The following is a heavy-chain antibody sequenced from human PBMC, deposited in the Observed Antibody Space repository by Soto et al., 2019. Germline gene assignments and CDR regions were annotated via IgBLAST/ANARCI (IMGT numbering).Heavy chain of an antibody. J-gene: IGHJ6*01. CDR2: IIPIFGTA. CDR3: AIDYYGSGSYGYYYGMDV. D-gene: IGHD3-10*01. Sequence: QVQLVQYGAEVKKPGSSVQVSCKASGGTFSSYAISWVRQAPGQGLEWMGGIIPIFGTANYAQKFQGRVTITADKSTCTAYMELSSLRSEDTAVYYCAIDYYGSGSYGYYYGMDVWGQGTTVTVSS. V-gene: IGHV1-69*06. CDR1: GGTFSSYA.